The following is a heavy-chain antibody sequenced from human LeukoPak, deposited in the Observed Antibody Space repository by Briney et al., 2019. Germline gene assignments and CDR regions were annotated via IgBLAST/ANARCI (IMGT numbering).Heavy chain of an antibody. CDR1: GFTFGTYS. CDR3: AKRTGTTGGYNFDY. CDR2: ISGTGGTT. V-gene: IGHV3-23*01. Sequence: GGSLRLSCAASGFTFGTYSMSWVRQAPGKGLGWVSAISGTGGTTYYADSVKGRFTISRDNSKNTLYLQMNSLRAEDTAVYYCAKRTGTTGGYNFDYWGQGTLVTVSS. J-gene: IGHJ4*02. D-gene: IGHD1-1*01.